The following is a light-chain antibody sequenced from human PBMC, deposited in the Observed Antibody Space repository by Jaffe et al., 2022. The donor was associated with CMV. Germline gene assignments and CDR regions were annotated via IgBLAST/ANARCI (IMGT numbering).Light chain of an antibody. CDR1: QSVASN. Sequence: EIVMTQSPATLSVSPGERATLSCRASQSVASNLAWYQQKPGQAPRLLIYGAYTRATGIPARFSGSGSGTEFTLTISSLQSEDFAVYYCQQYDTWPPWTFGQGTKVESK. J-gene: IGKJ1*01. CDR3: QQYDTWPPWT. CDR2: GAY. V-gene: IGKV3-15*01.